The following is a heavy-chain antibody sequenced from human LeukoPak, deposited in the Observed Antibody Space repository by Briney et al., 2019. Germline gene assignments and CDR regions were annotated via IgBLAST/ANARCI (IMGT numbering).Heavy chain of an antibody. J-gene: IGHJ4*02. V-gene: IGHV3-23*01. CDR1: GFTFSSYA. CDR2: ISGSGGST. D-gene: IGHD2-8*01. CDR3: ARPPVQYCTDGVSYMNYFDY. Sequence: KPGGSLRLSCAASGFTFSSYAMSWVRQAPGKGLEWVSAISGSGGSTYYADSVKGRFTISRDNSKNTLYLQMHSLRAEDTAVYYCARPPVQYCTDGVSYMNYFDYWGQGTLVTVSS.